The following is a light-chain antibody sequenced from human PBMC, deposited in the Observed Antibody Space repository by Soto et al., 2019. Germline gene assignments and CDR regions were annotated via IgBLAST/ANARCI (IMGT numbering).Light chain of an antibody. CDR2: DVS. CDR1: SSDVGAYNY. Sequence: QSVLTQPASVSGSPGQSITISCTGTSSDVGAYNYVSWYQQHPGKAPKLMIFDVSNRPSGVSNRFSGSKSGNTASLTISGLQADVYADSSCTSYSRISTYVFGAGTIVPDL. V-gene: IGLV2-14*01. CDR3: TSYSRISTYV. J-gene: IGLJ1*01.